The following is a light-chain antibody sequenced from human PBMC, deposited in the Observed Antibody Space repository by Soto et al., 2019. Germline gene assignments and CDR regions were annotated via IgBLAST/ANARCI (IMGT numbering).Light chain of an antibody. CDR2: GAS. V-gene: IGKV3-20*01. CDR1: QSLSSSY. Sequence: EIVLTQSPGTLSLSPGERATLSCRASQSLSSSYLAWYQQKPGQAPRLLIYGASSRATGIPDRFSGSGSGADFTLTISRLEPEDFAVYYCQQYYSSWTFGQGTKVEMK. J-gene: IGKJ1*01. CDR3: QQYYSSWT.